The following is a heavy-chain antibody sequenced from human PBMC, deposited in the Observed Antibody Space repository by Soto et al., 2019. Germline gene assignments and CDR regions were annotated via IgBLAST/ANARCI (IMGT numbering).Heavy chain of an antibody. D-gene: IGHD3-3*02. Sequence: EVQLVESGGGLVQPGRSLRLSCAASGFTFDDYAMHWVRQAPGKGLEWVSGISWNSGSIGYADSVKGRFTISRDNAKNSLYLQMNSLRAEDTALYYCAKDRAISDAFDIWGQGTMVTVSS. V-gene: IGHV3-9*01. J-gene: IGHJ3*02. CDR2: ISWNSGSI. CDR1: GFTFDDYA. CDR3: AKDRAISDAFDI.